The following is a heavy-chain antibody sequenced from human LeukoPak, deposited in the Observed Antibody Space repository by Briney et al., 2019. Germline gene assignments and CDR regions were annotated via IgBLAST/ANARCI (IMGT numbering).Heavy chain of an antibody. Sequence: GRSLRLSCAASGFTFSSYGMHWVRQAPGKGLEWVSLIWYDGSNKYYTDSVKGRFTISRDNSKNTLYLQMNSLRSEDTAVYYCARDRVGARRHNWFDPWGQGTLVTVSS. CDR2: IWYDGSNK. J-gene: IGHJ5*02. V-gene: IGHV3-33*01. D-gene: IGHD1-26*01. CDR3: ARDRVGARRHNWFDP. CDR1: GFTFSSYG.